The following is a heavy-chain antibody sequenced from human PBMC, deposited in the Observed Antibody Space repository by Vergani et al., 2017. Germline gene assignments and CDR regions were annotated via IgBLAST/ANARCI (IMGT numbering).Heavy chain of an antibody. J-gene: IGHJ4*02. D-gene: IGHD6-13*01. CDR1: GFTFSSYG. CDR2: IWYDGSNK. V-gene: IGHV3-33*01. Sequence: QVQLVESGGGVVQPGRSLRLSCAASGFTFSSYGMHWVRQAPGKGLEWVAVIWYDGSNKYYADSVKGRFTISRDKSKNTLYLQMNSLRAEDTAVYYCARPNSSSWYWYFDYWGQGTLVTVSS. CDR3: ARPNSSSWYWYFDY.